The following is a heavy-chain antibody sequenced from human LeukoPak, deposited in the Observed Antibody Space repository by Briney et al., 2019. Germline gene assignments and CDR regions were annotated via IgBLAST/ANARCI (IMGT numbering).Heavy chain of an antibody. CDR1: GFTFSSYG. CDR3: ARDKDYDSSGYNDY. CDR2: IWHDGSNK. Sequence: GGSLRLSCAASGFTFSSYGMHWVRQAPGKGLEWVAVIWHDGSNKYYADSVKGRFTISRDNSKNTLYLQMNSLGAEDTAVYYCARDKDYDSSGYNDYWGQGTLVTVSS. J-gene: IGHJ4*02. V-gene: IGHV3-33*01. D-gene: IGHD3-22*01.